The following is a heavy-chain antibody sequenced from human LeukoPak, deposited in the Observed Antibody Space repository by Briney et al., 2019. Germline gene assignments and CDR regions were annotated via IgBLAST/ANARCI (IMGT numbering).Heavy chain of an antibody. V-gene: IGHV3-7*03. J-gene: IGHJ4*02. CDR2: IKKDGSET. CDR3: TTSNYFYDSNAWY. CDR1: GFTFSSSW. Sequence: PGGSLRLSCAASGFTFSSSWMSWVRQAPGKGLEWVANIKKDGSETYYVDSVKGRFTISRDNSKNTLYLQMDSLKIEDTAVYYCTTSNYFYDSNAWYWGQGVLVTVSS. D-gene: IGHD3-22*01.